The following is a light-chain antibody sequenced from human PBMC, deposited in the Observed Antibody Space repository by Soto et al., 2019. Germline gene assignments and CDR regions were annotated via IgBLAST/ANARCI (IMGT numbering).Light chain of an antibody. V-gene: IGLV2-23*02. CDR1: SSDVGGYNL. CDR2: EVS. CDR3: CSYAGSSTVRV. Sequence: QSALTQPASVSGSPGQSITISCTGTSSDVGGYNLVSWYQQHPGKAPKLLIYEVSKRPSGVSNRFSGSKSGNTASLTISGLQAEDEADYYCCSYAGSSTVRVFGGGTKLTVL. J-gene: IGLJ3*02.